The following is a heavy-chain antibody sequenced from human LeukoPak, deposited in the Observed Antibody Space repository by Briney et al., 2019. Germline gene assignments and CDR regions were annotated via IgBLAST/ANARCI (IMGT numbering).Heavy chain of an antibody. CDR1: GFTFSSYE. J-gene: IGHJ6*02. Sequence: GGSLRLSCAASGFTFSSYEMNWVRQAPGKGLEWVSYISGSGGSIYYADSVKGRFTISRENAKNSLYLQMNSLRAEDTAVYYCARGDGYCSSTSCYAGPSYGLDVWGQGTTVTVSS. CDR3: ARGDGYCSSTSCYAGPSYGLDV. V-gene: IGHV3-48*03. CDR2: ISGSGGSI. D-gene: IGHD2-2*03.